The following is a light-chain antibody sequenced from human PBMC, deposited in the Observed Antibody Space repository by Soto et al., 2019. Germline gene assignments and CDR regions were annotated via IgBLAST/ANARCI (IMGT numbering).Light chain of an antibody. Sequence: IQITHAPSSRSASVVDRVTLTCLASQVISSYLDWYQQKPGKSPKLLIYAASSLQSGVPARFSGSGSGTDFTLTISSLQPEDFATYYCQNSYSTLLSCGGGHTVAIK. V-gene: IGKV1-39*01. CDR1: QVISSY. CDR3: QNSYSTLLS. J-gene: IGKJ4*01. CDR2: AAS.